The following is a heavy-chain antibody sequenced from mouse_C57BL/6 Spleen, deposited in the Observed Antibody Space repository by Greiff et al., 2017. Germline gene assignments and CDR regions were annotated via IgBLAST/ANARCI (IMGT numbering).Heavy chain of an antibody. CDR2: ISYSGST. CDR3: ARGDGYFDY. J-gene: IGHJ2*01. CDR1: GYSITSGYD. Sequence: EVQRVESGPGMVKPSQSLSLTCTFTGYSITSGYDWHWIRHFPGNKLEWMGYISYSGSTNYNPSLKSRISITHDTSKNHFFLKLNSVTTVDTATYYCARGDGYFDYWGQGTTLTVSS. V-gene: IGHV3-1*01. D-gene: IGHD2-3*01.